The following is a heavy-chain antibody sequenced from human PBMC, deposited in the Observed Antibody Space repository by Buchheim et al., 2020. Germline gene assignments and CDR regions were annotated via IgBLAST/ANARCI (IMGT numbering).Heavy chain of an antibody. CDR2: ISYDGSNK. V-gene: IGHV3-30*04. CDR1: GFTFSSYA. J-gene: IGHJ5*02. CDR3: ARDALDIVVVPAATGGGWFDP. Sequence: QVQLVESGGGVVQPGRSLRLSCAASGFTFSSYAMHWVRQAPGKGLEWVAVISYDGSNKYYADSVKGRFTISRANSKNTLYLQMNSLRAEDTAVYYCARDALDIVVVPAATGGGWFDPWGQGTL. D-gene: IGHD2-2*03.